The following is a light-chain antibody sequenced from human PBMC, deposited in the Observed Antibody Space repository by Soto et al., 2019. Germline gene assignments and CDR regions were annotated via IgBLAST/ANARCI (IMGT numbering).Light chain of an antibody. V-gene: IGKV3-20*01. CDR2: SAS. CDR1: QSVSSSY. J-gene: IGKJ2*01. CDR3: QQFVGSSYT. Sequence: ESVLTQSPGTLSLSPGERATLSCRASQSVSSSYLAWYQQKPGQAPRLLIYSASSRATGIPDRFSGSGSGTAFTLTISRLEPEDFAVYYCQQFVGSSYTFGQGTKLEI.